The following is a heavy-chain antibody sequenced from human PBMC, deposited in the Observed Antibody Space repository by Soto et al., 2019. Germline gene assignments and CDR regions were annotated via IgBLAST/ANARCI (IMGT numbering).Heavy chain of an antibody. V-gene: IGHV1-18*04. CDR1: GYTFTSYG. J-gene: IGHJ6*02. CDR3: ARRGGYCSSTSCYVRSVRYYYYGMDV. CDR2: ISAYNGNT. Sequence: ASVKVSCKASGYTFTSYGISWVRQAPGQGLEWMGWISAYNGNTNYAQKLQGRVTMTTDTSTSTAYMELRSLRSDDTAVYYCARRGGYCSSTSCYVRSVRYYYYGMDVWGQGTTVTVSS. D-gene: IGHD2-2*01.